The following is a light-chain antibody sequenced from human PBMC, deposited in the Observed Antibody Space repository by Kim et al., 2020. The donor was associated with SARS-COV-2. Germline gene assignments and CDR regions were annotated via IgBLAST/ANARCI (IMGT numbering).Light chain of an antibody. CDR2: AVS. CDR1: NSDVGGDNY. V-gene: IGLV2-14*03. Sequence: GPSITISCTGTNSDVGGDNYVSWYQQPPGKAPTVMIYAVSNRPSGVSNRFSGSKSGNTASLTISGLQAEDEVDYYCSSRSSSSTRVFGGGTQLTVL. CDR3: SSRSSSSTRV. J-gene: IGLJ3*02.